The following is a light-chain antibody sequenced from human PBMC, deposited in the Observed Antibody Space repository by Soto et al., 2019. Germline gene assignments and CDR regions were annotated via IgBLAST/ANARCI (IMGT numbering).Light chain of an antibody. CDR2: WAS. Sequence: DIVMTQSPDSLAVSLGEKATINCKSSQSVLYSSNNKNYLAWYQQRPGQPPKLLIYWASTRDSGVPDRFSGSGAGTDFNLTISSLQAEDVAVYYCQQYYRTPLTFGGGTKVEIK. V-gene: IGKV4-1*01. J-gene: IGKJ4*01. CDR3: QQYYRTPLT. CDR1: QSVLYSSNNKNY.